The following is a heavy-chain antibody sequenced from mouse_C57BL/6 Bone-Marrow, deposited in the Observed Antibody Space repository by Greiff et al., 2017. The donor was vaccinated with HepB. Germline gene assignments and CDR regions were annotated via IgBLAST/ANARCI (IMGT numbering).Heavy chain of an antibody. D-gene: IGHD1-1*01. V-gene: IGHV5-6*01. CDR1: GFTFSSYG. CDR3: ARSRYYYGSSYYYYAMGY. J-gene: IGHJ4*01. Sequence: EVKLVESGGDLVKPGGSLKLSCAASGFTFSSYGMSWVRQTPDKRLEWVATISSGGSYTYYPDSVKGRVTISRDNAKNTLYLQLSRLRSEDTAMYNCARSRYYYGSSYYYYAMGYWGQGTSVTVSS. CDR2: ISSGGSYT.